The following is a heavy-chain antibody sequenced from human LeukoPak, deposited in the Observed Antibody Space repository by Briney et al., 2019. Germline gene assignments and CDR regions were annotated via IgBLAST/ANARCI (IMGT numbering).Heavy chain of an antibody. V-gene: IGHV3-21*04. CDR1: GFTFSSYS. D-gene: IGHD2-15*01. CDR2: ISSSSSYI. J-gene: IGHJ2*01. CDR3: AKLSHSGGFWYFDL. Sequence: GGSLRLSCAASGFTFSSYSMNWVRQAPGKGLEWVSSISSSSSYIYYADSVKGRFTISRDNAKNSLYLQMNSLRAEDTAVYFCAKLSHSGGFWYFDLWGRGTLVTASS.